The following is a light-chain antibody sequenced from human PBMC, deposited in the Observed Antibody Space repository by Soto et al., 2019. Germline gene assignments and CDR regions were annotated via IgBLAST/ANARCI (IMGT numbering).Light chain of an antibody. CDR1: TGAVTSGHY. J-gene: IGLJ2*01. CDR3: LLYYGGAQLKV. CDR2: DTS. V-gene: IGLV7-46*01. Sequence: QTVVTQEPSLTVSPGGTVTLTCGSSTGAVTSGHYPYWFQQKPGQAPRTLIYDTSNKHSWTPARFSGSLLGGKAALTLSGVQPEDEAEYYCLLYYGGAQLKVFGGGTKLTVL.